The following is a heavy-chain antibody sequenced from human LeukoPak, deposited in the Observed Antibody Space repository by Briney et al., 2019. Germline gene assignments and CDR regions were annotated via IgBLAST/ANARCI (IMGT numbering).Heavy chain of an antibody. V-gene: IGHV3-66*01. CDR1: GVTVSSNY. D-gene: IGHD6-13*01. Sequence: GGSLRLSCAASGVTVSSNYMSWVRQAQGKGLEWVSVIYSGGSTYYADSVKGRFSISRDNSKNTLYLQMNSLRVEDTAVYYCAGSTVGSWYGNLDYWGQGTLVTVSS. J-gene: IGHJ4*02. CDR3: AGSTVGSWYGNLDY. CDR2: IYSGGST.